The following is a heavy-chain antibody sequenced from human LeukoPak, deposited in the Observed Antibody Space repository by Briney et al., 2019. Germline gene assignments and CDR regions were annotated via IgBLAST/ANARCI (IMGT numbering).Heavy chain of an antibody. CDR2: INHSGST. CDR3: ARRAAAVALDY. D-gene: IGHD6-13*01. V-gene: IGHV4-34*01. Sequence: SDTLSLTCAVYGGSFSGYYWSWIRQPPGKGLEWIGEINHSGSTNYNPSLKSRVTISVDTSKNQFSLKLSSVTAADTAVYYCARRAAAVALDYWGQGTLVTVSS. CDR1: GGSFSGYY. J-gene: IGHJ4*02.